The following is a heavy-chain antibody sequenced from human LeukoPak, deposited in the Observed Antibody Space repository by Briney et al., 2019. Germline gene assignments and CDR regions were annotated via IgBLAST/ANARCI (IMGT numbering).Heavy chain of an antibody. D-gene: IGHD3-3*01. CDR1: GGSLTRYY. J-gene: IGHJ6*03. CDR2: IYYSVST. CDR3: ARGGGAYYDFWSGYYRTRQPYYYCYMDV. V-gene: IGHV4-59*12. Sequence: SETPSLTSTVSGGSLTRYYWSWIRQSPGKRLEWIGYIYYSVSTNYNPSLPSRVTISVDTSKNQFSLKLSSVTAADTAVYYCARGGGAYYDFWSGYYRTRQPYYYCYMDVWGKGTTVTVSS.